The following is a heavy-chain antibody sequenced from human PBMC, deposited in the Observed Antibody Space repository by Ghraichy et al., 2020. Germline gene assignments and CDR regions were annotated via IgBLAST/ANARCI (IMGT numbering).Heavy chain of an antibody. CDR3: AHIVLYGSGISWFDP. V-gene: IGHV2-5*02. D-gene: IGHD3-10*01. Sequence: SGPTLVKPTQTLTLTCTFSGFSLSTSGVGVGWIRQPPGKALEWLALIYWDDDKRYSPSLKSRLTITKDTSKNQVVLTMTNMDPVDTATYYCAHIVLYGSGISWFDPWGQGTLVTVSS. CDR1: GFSLSTSGVG. CDR2: IYWDDDK. J-gene: IGHJ5*02.